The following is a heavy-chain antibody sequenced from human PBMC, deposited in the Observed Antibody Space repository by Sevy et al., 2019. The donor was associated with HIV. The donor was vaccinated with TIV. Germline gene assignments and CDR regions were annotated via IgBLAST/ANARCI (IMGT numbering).Heavy chain of an antibody. CDR1: GFTFNNYA. V-gene: IGHV3-23*01. CDR3: AKYYIHEIADGWYFDL. CDR2: SGGGGGGT. J-gene: IGHJ2*01. Sequence: GGSLRLSCAASGFTFNNYAMSWVRQAPGKGLEGKGLEWVSTSGGGGGGTYYANYVRGRFTISRDNSKNTLSIQVNTLRVEDTAVYYCAKYYIHEIADGWYFDLWGRGTLVTVSS. D-gene: IGHD6-13*01.